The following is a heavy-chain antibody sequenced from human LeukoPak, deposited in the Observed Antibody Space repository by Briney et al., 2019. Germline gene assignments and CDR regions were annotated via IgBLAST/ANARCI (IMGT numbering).Heavy chain of an antibody. CDR2: IYLGGST. V-gene: IGHV3-66*01. J-gene: IGHJ4*02. CDR3: ARGHRAAASFDY. D-gene: IGHD6-13*01. Sequence: PGGSLRLSCAASGLTVSSNYMNWVRQAPGKGLEWVSLIYLGGSTYHADSVKGRFTISRDNSKNTLYLQMNSLRADDTAVYYCARGHRAAASFDYWGQGTLVTVSS. CDR1: GLTVSSNY.